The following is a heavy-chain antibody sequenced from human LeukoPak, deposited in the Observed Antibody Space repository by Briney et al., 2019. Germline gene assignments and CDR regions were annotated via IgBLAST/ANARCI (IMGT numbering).Heavy chain of an antibody. D-gene: IGHD2-21*01. CDR3: AKEHIGMGYLFDY. Sequence: GGSLRLSCAASGFTFDDYAMHWVRQAPGKGLEWVSGISWNSDSIGYADSVRGRFTISRDNAKNSLYLQMNSLRAEDTALYYCAKEHIGMGYLFDYWGQGTLVTVSS. V-gene: IGHV3-9*01. CDR1: GFTFDDYA. J-gene: IGHJ4*02. CDR2: ISWNSDSI.